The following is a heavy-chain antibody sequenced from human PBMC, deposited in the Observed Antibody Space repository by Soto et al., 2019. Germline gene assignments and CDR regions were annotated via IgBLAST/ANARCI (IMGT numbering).Heavy chain of an antibody. V-gene: IGHV1-69*01. CDR1: GGTFSSYA. CDR2: IIPIFGTA. J-gene: IGHJ6*02. D-gene: IGHD6-6*01. CDR3: ARARSDKSMAALPYYYYYYGMDV. Sequence: QVQLVQSGAEVKKPGSSVKVSCKASGGTFSSYAISWVRQAPGQGLEWMGGIIPIFGTANYAQKFQGRVTITADESTSTAYMELSSLRSEDTAVYYCARARSDKSMAALPYYYYYYGMDVWGQGTTVTVSS.